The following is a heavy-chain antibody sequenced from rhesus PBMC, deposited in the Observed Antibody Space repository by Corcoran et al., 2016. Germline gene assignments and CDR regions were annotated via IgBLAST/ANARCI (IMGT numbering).Heavy chain of an antibody. CDR2: IYGKSAST. CDR1: GGSISGYYY. Sequence: QVKLQQWGEGLVKPSETLSLTCAVYGGSISGYYYWSWIRQPPGKGLEWIGYIYGKSASTNYNPALKNRVTMSNDTSKNQFSMKLSSVTAADTAVYYCARGPLNFWSGYHIPDWGQGVLVTVSS. V-gene: IGHV4-73*01. J-gene: IGHJ4*01. CDR3: ARGPLNFWSGYHIPD. D-gene: IGHD3-3*01.